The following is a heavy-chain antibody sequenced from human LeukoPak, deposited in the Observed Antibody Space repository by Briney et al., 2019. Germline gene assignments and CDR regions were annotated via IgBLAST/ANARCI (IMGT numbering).Heavy chain of an antibody. J-gene: IGHJ4*02. D-gene: IGHD5-18*01. CDR1: GGSISSSSYY. V-gene: IGHV4-39*07. Sequence: SETLSLTCTVSGGSISSSSYYWGWIRQPPGKGLEWIGEINHSGSTNYNPSLKSRVTISVDTSKNQFSLKLSSVTAADTAVYYCARGRGYSYGSKGSRDYWGQGTLVTVSS. CDR3: ARGRGYSYGSKGSRDY. CDR2: INHSGST.